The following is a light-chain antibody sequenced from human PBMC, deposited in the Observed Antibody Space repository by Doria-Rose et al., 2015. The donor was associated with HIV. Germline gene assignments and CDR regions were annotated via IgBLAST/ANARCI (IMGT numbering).Light chain of an antibody. CDR2: DGS. Sequence: EIVMTQSPGTLSLSPGERATLSCRASQSFSSTYLAWNQQKPSQAPSLLIYDGSTRATGIPDRFSASGSGTDFTLTSNRLEPEDFALYYCHQYGTSWTFGQGTKVEI. CDR3: HQYGTSWT. V-gene: IGKV3-20*01. J-gene: IGKJ1*01. CDR1: QSFSSTY.